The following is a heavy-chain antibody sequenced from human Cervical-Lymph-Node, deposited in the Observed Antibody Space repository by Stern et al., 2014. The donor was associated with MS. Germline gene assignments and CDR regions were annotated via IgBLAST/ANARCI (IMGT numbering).Heavy chain of an antibody. CDR2: IYYSGST. CDR1: GGSISSSSYY. Sequence: QVQLQESGPGLVKPSETLSLTCTVSGGSISSSSYYWGWIRQPPGKGLEWIGSIYYSGSTYYNPSLKSRVTISVDTSKNQFSLKRSSVTAADTAVYYCARQSSSSWVGNYWGQGTLVTVSS. D-gene: IGHD6-13*01. V-gene: IGHV4-39*01. CDR3: ARQSSSSWVGNY. J-gene: IGHJ4*02.